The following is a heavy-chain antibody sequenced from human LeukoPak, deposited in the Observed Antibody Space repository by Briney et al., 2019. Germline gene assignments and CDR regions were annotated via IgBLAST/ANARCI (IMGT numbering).Heavy chain of an antibody. J-gene: IGHJ4*02. CDR2: INHSGST. V-gene: IGHV4-34*01. Sequence: SETLSLTCAVYGGSFSGYYWSWIRQPPGKGLEWIGEINHSGSTNYNPSLKSRVTMSVDTSKNQFSLKLSSVTAADTAVYYYARFAPVAVAGTKSSFDYWGQGTLVTVSS. D-gene: IGHD6-19*01. CDR3: ARFAPVAVAGTKSSFDY. CDR1: GGSFSGYY.